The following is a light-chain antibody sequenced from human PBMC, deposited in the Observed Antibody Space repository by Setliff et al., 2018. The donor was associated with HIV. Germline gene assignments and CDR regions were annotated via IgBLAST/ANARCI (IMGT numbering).Light chain of an antibody. V-gene: IGLV2-14*01. J-gene: IGLJ2*01. CDR1: SSDLGGYNY. CDR2: DVT. Sequence: QSALTQPASVSGSPGQSIPISCTGTSSDLGGYNYVSWYQQHPGKAPKLIICDVTKRPSGVPNRFSGSKSGNTASLTISGLQAEDEADYYCTSYTSSNTFLFGGGTKVTVL. CDR3: TSYTSSNTFL.